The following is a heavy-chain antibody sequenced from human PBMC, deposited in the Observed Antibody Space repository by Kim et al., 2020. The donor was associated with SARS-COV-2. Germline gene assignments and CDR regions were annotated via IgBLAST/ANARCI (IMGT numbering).Heavy chain of an antibody. CDR1: GFTFSSYA. Sequence: GGSLRLSCAASGFTFSSYAMHWVRQAPGKGLEWVAVISYDGSNKYYADSVKGRFTISRDNSKNTLYLQMNSLRAEDTAVYYCARGRGYYDDYGMDVWGQGTTVTVSS. CDR2: ISYDGSNK. D-gene: IGHD3-22*01. J-gene: IGHJ6*02. V-gene: IGHV3-30*04. CDR3: ARGRGYYDDYGMDV.